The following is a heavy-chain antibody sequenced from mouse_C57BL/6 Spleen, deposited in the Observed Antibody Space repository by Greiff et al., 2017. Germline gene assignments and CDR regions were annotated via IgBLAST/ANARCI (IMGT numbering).Heavy chain of an antibody. CDR2: IYPGSGST. J-gene: IGHJ3*01. CDR3: ARRGLRRAWFAY. D-gene: IGHD2-4*01. Sequence: QVQLQQPGAELVKPGASVKMSCKASGYTFTSYWITWVKQRPGQGLEWIGDIYPGSGSTNYNEKFKSKATLTVDTSSSTAYMQLSSLTSEDSAVYFWARRGLRRAWFAYWGQGTLVTVSA. CDR1: GYTFTSYW. V-gene: IGHV1-55*01.